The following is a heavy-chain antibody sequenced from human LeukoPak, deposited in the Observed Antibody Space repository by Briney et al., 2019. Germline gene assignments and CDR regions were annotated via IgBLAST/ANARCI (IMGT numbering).Heavy chain of an antibody. CDR2: ISAYNGNT. CDR3: ARDHEPLLGYYYGMDV. V-gene: IGHV1-18*01. J-gene: IGHJ6*02. D-gene: IGHD2-21*02. Sequence: ASVKVSCKASGYTFTSYGISWVRQPPGQGLEWMGWISAYNGNTNYAQKPQGRVTMTTDTSTSTAYMELRSLRSDDTAVYYCARDHEPLLGYYYGMDVWGRGTLVTVSS. CDR1: GYTFTSYG.